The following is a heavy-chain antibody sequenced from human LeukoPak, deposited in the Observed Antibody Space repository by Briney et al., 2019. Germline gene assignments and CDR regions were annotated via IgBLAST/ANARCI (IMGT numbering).Heavy chain of an antibody. D-gene: IGHD3-22*01. J-gene: IGHJ4*02. CDR1: GGSISSGGYY. V-gene: IGHV3-11*01. Sequence: LSLTCTVSGGSISSGGYYWSWIRQAPGKGLEWVSYISSSGSTIYYADSVKGRFTISRDNAKNSLYLQMNSLRAEDTAVYYCARDRDYYDSSGYQPPDYWGQGTLVTVSS. CDR2: ISSSGSTI. CDR3: ARDRDYYDSSGYQPPDY.